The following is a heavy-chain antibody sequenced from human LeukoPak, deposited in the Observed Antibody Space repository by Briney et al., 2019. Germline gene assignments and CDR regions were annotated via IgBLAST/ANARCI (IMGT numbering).Heavy chain of an antibody. V-gene: IGHV4-39*01. CDR3: VRPYHYDSGSRGTAFDI. J-gene: IGHJ3*02. CDR1: GGSISSSSYY. CDR2: IYDSRST. Sequence: KSSETLSLTCTVSGGSISSSSYYWGWIRQPPGKGLEWIASIYDSRSTYYNPSLKSRLTISVDRSKNQFSLNLSSVTAADTAIYYCVRPYHYDSGSRGTAFDIWGQGTMVTVSS. D-gene: IGHD3-10*01.